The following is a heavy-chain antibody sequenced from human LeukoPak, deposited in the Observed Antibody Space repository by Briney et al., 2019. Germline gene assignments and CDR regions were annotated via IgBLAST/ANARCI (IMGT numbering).Heavy chain of an antibody. D-gene: IGHD2-2*01. CDR1: GFTFSSYS. J-gene: IGHJ4*02. V-gene: IGHV3-48*01. CDR2: ISSSSSTI. CDR3: AKDRYCTSTSCQLDY. Sequence: PGGSLRLSCAASGFTFSSYSMNWVRQAPGKGLEWVSYISSSSSTIYYADSVKGRFTISRDNSKNSLYLQMNSLRAEDTAVYYCAKDRYCTSTSCQLDYWGQGALVTVSS.